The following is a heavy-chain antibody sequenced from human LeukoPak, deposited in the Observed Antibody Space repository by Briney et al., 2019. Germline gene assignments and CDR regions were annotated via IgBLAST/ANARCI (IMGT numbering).Heavy chain of an antibody. CDR2: IYTSGST. J-gene: IGHJ3*02. D-gene: IGHD6-13*01. CDR1: GGSISSYY. V-gene: IGHV4-4*07. CDR3: ARDSADDSWYGTNHRSDDAFDI. Sequence: SETLSLTCTVSGGSISSYYWSWIRQPAGKGLEWIGRIYTSGSTNYNPSLKSRVTISVDRSKNQFSLKLSSVTAADTAVYYCARDSADDSWYGTNHRSDDAFDIWGQGTMVTVSS.